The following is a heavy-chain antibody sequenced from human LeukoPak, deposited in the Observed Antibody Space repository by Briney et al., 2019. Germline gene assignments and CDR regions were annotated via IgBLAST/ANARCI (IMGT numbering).Heavy chain of an antibody. D-gene: IGHD3-9*01. CDR2: IRGSGDST. CDR3: AKDRGRYYDILTGYLPDAFDI. Sequence: PGGSLRLSCAASGFTFSTYGMSWVRQAPGQGLEWVSAIRGSGDSTYYADSVKGRFTISRDNSKNTLYLQMNSLRAEDTAVYYCAKDRGRYYDILTGYLPDAFDIWGQGTMVTVSS. CDR1: GFTFSTYG. V-gene: IGHV3-23*01. J-gene: IGHJ3*02.